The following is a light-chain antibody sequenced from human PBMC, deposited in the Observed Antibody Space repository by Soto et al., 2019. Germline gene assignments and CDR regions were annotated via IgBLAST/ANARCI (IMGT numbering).Light chain of an antibody. J-gene: IGLJ1*01. V-gene: IGLV2-14*01. CDR3: SSYTSSSTYV. CDR2: EVS. CDR1: SSDVGGYNY. Sequence: QSALTQPAYVSGSPGKSITISCTGTSSDVGGYNYVSWYQQHPGKAPKLMIYEVSNRPSGVSNRFSGSKSGNTASLTISGLQAEDEADYYCSSYTSSSTYVFGTGTKLTVL.